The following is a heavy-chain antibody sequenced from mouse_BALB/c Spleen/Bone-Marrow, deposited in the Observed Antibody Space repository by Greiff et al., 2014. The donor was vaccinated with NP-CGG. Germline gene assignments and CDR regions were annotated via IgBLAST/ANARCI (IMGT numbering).Heavy chain of an antibody. Sequence: VHVKQSGAELVKPGASVKLSCTASGFNIKDTYMHWVKQRPEQGLEWIGRIDPANGNTKYDPKFQGKATITADTSSNTAYPQLSSLTSEDTAVYYCAFYYYGSSLFAYWGQGTLVTVSA. D-gene: IGHD1-1*01. CDR1: GFNIKDTY. J-gene: IGHJ3*01. CDR2: IDPANGNT. V-gene: IGHV14-3*02. CDR3: AFYYYGSSLFAY.